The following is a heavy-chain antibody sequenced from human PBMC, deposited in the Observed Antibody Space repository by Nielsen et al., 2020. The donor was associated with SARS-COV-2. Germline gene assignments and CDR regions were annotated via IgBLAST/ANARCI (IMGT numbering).Heavy chain of an antibody. CDR3: AREVLRFLEWPFDAFDI. CDR2: ISGSGGST. V-gene: IGHV3-23*01. D-gene: IGHD3-3*01. J-gene: IGHJ3*02. Sequence: GESLKISCAASGFTFSSYAMSWVRQAPGKGLEWVSAISGSGGSTYYADSVKGRFTISRDNSKNTLYLQMNSLRAEDTAVYYCAREVLRFLEWPFDAFDIWGQGTMVTVSS. CDR1: GFTFSSYA.